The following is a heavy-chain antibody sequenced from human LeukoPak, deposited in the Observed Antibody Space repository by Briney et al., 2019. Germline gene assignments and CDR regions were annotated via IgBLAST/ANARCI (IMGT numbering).Heavy chain of an antibody. D-gene: IGHD3-22*01. CDR2: ISSSSYI. CDR3: AKAESLDSSGYYAAFDI. J-gene: IGHJ3*02. V-gene: IGHV3-21*04. Sequence: PGGSLRLSCAASGFTFSSYSMNWVRQAPGKVLEWVSSISSSSYIYYADSVKGRFTISRDNAKNSLYLQMNSLRAEDTALYYCAKAESLDSSGYYAAFDIWGQGTMVTVSS. CDR1: GFTFSSYS.